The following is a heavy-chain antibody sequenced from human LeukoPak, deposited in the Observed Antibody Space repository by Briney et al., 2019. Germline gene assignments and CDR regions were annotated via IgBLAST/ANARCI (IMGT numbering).Heavy chain of an antibody. CDR2: ISYDGSNK. J-gene: IGHJ5*02. CDR3: ARDRAIGGVNL. D-gene: IGHD3-16*01. Sequence: GGSLRLSCAASGFTFSSYAMHWVRQAPGKGLEWVAVISYDGSNKYYADSVKGRFTISRDNSKNTLYLQMNSLRAEDTAVYYCARDRAIGGVNLWGQGTLVTVSS. CDR1: GFTFSSYA. V-gene: IGHV3-30-3*01.